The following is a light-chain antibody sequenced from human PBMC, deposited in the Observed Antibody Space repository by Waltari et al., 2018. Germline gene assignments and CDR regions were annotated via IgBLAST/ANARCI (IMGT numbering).Light chain of an antibody. V-gene: IGLV2-14*03. Sequence: QSALTQPASVSGSPGQSITISCTGTSSDVGGHNCVSWYQHHPGKAPKLLVFDVSNRPSGASKRFSGSKSGNTASLTIAGLQAGDEADYYCSSKTSSSTVVFGGGTKLTVL. J-gene: IGLJ2*01. CDR3: SSKTSSSTVV. CDR1: SSDVGGHNC. CDR2: DVS.